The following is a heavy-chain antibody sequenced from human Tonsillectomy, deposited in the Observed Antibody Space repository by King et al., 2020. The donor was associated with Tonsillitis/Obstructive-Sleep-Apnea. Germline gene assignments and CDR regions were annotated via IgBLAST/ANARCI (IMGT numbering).Heavy chain of an antibody. D-gene: IGHD2-15*01. Sequence: QLVQSGAKVKKPGASVKVSCKASGYTFTGYYMHWVRQAPGQGLEWMGWINPNSGGTKYAQKFQGWVTMTRDTSISTAYMELSRLRSDDTAVYYCARGEVVVASYYFDYWGQGTLVTVSS. CDR1: GYTFTGYY. CDR2: INPNSGGT. CDR3: ARGEVVVASYYFDY. J-gene: IGHJ4*02. V-gene: IGHV1-2*04.